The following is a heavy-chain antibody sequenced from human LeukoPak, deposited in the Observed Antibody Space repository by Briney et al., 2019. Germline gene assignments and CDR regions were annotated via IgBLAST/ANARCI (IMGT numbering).Heavy chain of an antibody. CDR1: GYTFTSYD. J-gene: IGHJ3*02. CDR2: MNTNSGNT. D-gene: IGHD3-10*01. CDR3: ARGYPPVLLWSGELSGTDAFDI. V-gene: IGHV1-8*01. Sequence: ASVKVSCKASGYTFTSYDINWVRQATGQGLEWMGWMNTNSGNTGYAQKFQGRVTMTRNTSISTAYMELSSLRSEDTAVYYCARGYPPVLLWSGELSGTDAFDIWGQGTMVTVSS.